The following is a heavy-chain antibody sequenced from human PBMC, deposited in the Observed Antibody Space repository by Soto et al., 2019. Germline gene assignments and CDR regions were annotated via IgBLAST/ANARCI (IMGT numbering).Heavy chain of an antibody. CDR1: GGSISGGGYY. D-gene: IGHD2-2*01. V-gene: IGHV4-31*03. CDR3: ARENPYCSSTSCYARFDY. J-gene: IGHJ4*02. Sequence: QVQLQESGPGLVKPSQTLSLTCTVSGGSISGGGYYWSWIRQHPGKGLEWIGYIYYSGSTYYNPSLKSRVTISVDTSKNQFSLKLSSVTAADTAVYYCARENPYCSSTSCYARFDYWGQGTLVTVSS. CDR2: IYYSGST.